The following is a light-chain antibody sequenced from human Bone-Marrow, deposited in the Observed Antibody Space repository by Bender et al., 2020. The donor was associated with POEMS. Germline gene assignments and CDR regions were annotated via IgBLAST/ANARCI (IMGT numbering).Light chain of an antibody. CDR2: EVN. V-gene: IGLV2-14*01. CDR3: SSYTSSSPTYV. CDR1: SSDVGGYNY. Sequence: QSALTQPPSASGSPGQSVTISCTGTSSDVGGYNYVSWYQQYPGKAPKLMIYEVNKRPSGVSNRFSGSKSGNTASLTISGLQAEDEADYFCSSYTSSSPTYVFGTGTKVTVL. J-gene: IGLJ1*01.